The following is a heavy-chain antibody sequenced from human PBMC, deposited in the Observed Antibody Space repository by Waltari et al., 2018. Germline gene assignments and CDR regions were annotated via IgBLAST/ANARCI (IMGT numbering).Heavy chain of an antibody. CDR3: ARRGDYASSFDF. D-gene: IGHD2-21*02. J-gene: IGHJ4*02. CDR1: GYTFTDYY. Sequence: GQSGAEVKKPGASVKVSCKASGYTFTDYYIYWVRLAPGQGLEWMGWINPNSGGTNYAQKFQGRVSMTRDASISTAFMDLSRLRSDDTAVYYCARRGDYASSFDFWGQGTLVTVSS. V-gene: IGHV1-2*02. CDR2: INPNSGGT.